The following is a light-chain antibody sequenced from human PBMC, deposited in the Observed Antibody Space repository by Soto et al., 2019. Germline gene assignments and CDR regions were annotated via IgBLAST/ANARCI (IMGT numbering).Light chain of an antibody. CDR2: DAS. CDR3: QQYSRFPLT. V-gene: IGKV1-5*01. J-gene: IGKJ4*01. Sequence: DIQMTQSPSPLSASVGDRVTITCRASQTIHSWLAWYQQKPGKAPKVLIYDASSLKSEVPSRFRGGGSGTDFTLTISSLQADDFATYYCQQYSRFPLTFGGGTKVDIK. CDR1: QTIHSW.